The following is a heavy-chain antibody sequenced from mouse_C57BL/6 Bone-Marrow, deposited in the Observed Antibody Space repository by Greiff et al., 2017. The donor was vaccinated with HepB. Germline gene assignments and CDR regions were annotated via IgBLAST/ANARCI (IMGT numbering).Heavy chain of an antibody. CDR3: AVGRGPKVPR. Sequence: VQLQQSGAELARPGASVKLSCKASGYTFTSYGISWVKQRTGQGLEWIGEIYPRSGNTYYNEKFKGKATLTADKSSSTAYMELRSLTSEDSAVYFCAVGRGPKVPRGGTGTTVTVSS. J-gene: IGHJ1*03. CDR1: GYTFTSYG. CDR2: IYPRSGNT. D-gene: IGHD4-1*01. V-gene: IGHV1-81*01.